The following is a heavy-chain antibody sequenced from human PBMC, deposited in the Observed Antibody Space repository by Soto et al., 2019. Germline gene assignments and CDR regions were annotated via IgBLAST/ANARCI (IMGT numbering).Heavy chain of an antibody. J-gene: IGHJ6*02. V-gene: IGHV1-69*12. D-gene: IGHD6-13*01. CDR2: IIPMFATA. CDR3: ARVLRQQLVTGYYHGMDV. Sequence: QVQLVQSGAEVKKPGSSVKVSCTASGGTFSTYAISWVRQAPGQGLEWMGGIIPMFATAHYAQNFQARVTITADESTRTAYMELSSLRSEDTAVYYCARVLRQQLVTGYYHGMDVWGQGTTVTVSS. CDR1: GGTFSTYA.